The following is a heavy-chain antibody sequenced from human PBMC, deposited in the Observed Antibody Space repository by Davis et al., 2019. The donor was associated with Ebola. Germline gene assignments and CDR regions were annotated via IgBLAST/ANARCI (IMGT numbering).Heavy chain of an antibody. D-gene: IGHD5-18*01. CDR2: IKQDGSEK. CDR3: ARRRGYSYGPDYYYYYGMDV. Sequence: GESLKISCAASGFTFSSYWMSWVRQAPGKGLEWVANIKQDGSEKYYVDSVKGRFTVSRDNAKNSLYLQMNSLRDEDTAVYYCARRRGYSYGPDYYYYYGMDVWGQGTTVTVSS. V-gene: IGHV3-7*01. J-gene: IGHJ6*02. CDR1: GFTFSSYW.